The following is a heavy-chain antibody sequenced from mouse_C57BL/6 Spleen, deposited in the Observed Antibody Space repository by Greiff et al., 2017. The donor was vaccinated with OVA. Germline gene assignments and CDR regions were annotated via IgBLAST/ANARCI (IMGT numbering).Heavy chain of an antibody. V-gene: IGHV1-53*01. J-gene: IGHJ4*01. CDR1: GYTFTSYW. D-gene: IGHD2-13*01. CDR3: ARGDYVRAMDY. Sequence: VQLQQPGTELVKPGASVKLSCKASGYTFTSYWMHWVKQRPGQGLEWIGNINPRNGGNNYNEKFKSKATLTVDKSSSTAYMQLSSLTSEDSAVYYCARGDYVRAMDYWGQGTSVTVSS. CDR2: INPRNGGN.